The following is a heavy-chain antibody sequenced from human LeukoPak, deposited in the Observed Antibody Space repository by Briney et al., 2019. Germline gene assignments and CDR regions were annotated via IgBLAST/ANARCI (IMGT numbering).Heavy chain of an antibody. D-gene: IGHD2-21*02. CDR2: LKSKIDGGTT. CDR1: GFTISNAW. CDR3: TTMSSVSTIDY. Sequence: GWSLRLSCAASGFTISNAWMSWVRQAPGKGLDWGGRLKSKIDGGTTDYAAPVKGRFTISRDDSKNTLYLQMNSLKTEDTAVYYCTTMSSVSTIDYWGQGTLVTVSS. J-gene: IGHJ4*02. V-gene: IGHV3-15*01.